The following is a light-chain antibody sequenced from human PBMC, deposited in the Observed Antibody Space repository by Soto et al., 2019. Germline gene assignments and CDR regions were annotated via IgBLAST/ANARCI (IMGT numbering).Light chain of an antibody. CDR3: QQYSTYPYI. CDR1: QSINRW. V-gene: IGKV1-5*03. Sequence: IQMTQSPSSLSASVGDRVTITCRASQSINRWLAWYQQKPGKAPKLLIHKASTLESGVPSRFSGGGIGTEFSLSISSLQPDDFATYYCQQYSTYPYIFGQGTKVDNK. J-gene: IGKJ2*01. CDR2: KAS.